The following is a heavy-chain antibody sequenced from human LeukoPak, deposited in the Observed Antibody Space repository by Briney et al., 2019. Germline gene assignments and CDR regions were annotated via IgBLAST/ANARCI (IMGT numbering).Heavy chain of an antibody. D-gene: IGHD1-1*01. CDR3: ARDRDWNLDY. Sequence: ASVKVSCKASGYTFTGYFIHCVRQAPGQGLEWMGWINPNSGVTKYAQKFQGRVTMTRDTSISTAYMELSRLRSDDTAVYYCARDRDWNLDYWGQGNLVTVSS. J-gene: IGHJ4*02. CDR2: INPNSGVT. CDR1: GYTFTGYF. V-gene: IGHV1-2*02.